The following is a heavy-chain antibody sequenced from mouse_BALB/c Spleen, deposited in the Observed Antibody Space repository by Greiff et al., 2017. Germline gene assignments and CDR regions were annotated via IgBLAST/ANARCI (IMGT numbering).Heavy chain of an antibody. CDR1: GYSITSGYY. J-gene: IGHJ3*01. CDR3: ARRDDYDEFAY. CDR2: ISYDGSN. V-gene: IGHV3-6*02. Sequence: EVKLMESGPGLVKPSQSLSLTCSVTGYSITSGYYWNWIRQFPGNKLEWMGYISYDGSNNYNPSLKNRISITRDTSKNQFFLKLNSVTTEDTATYYCARRDDYDEFAYWGQGTLVTVSA. D-gene: IGHD2-4*01.